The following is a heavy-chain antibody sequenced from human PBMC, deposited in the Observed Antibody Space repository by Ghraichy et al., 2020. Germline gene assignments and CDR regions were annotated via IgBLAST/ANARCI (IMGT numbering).Heavy chain of an antibody. CDR3: ARVPPRGIQLWLKRYYYGMDV. Sequence: ASVKVSCKASGYTFTSYDINWVRQATGQGLEWMGWMNPNSGNTGYAQKFQGRVTMTRNTSISTAYMELSSLRSEDTAVYYCARVPPRGIQLWLKRYYYGMDVWGQGTTVTVSS. D-gene: IGHD5-18*01. V-gene: IGHV1-8*01. CDR2: MNPNSGNT. J-gene: IGHJ6*02. CDR1: GYTFTSYD.